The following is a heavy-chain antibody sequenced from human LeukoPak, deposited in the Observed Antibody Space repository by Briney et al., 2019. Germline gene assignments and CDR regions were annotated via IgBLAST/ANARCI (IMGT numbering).Heavy chain of an antibody. J-gene: IGHJ4*02. V-gene: IGHV3-23*01. CDR3: AKGYYDYAWGSYYFDY. CDR2: ISGSGGST. Sequence: GGSLRLSCAASGFTFSSYAMSWVRQAPGKGLEWVSAISGSGGSTYYADSVKGRFTISRDNSKNTLYLQMNSLRAEDTAVYYCAKGYYDYAWGSYYFDYWGQGILVTVPS. D-gene: IGHD3-16*01. CDR1: GFTFSSYA.